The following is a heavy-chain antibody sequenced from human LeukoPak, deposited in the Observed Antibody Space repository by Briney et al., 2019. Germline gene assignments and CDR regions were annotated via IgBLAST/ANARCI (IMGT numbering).Heavy chain of an antibody. CDR3: TRDHPAARGDY. Sequence: GGSLRLSCAASGFTFSNYWMDWVRQAPGKGLMWVSRINTDGSSTGYADSVKGLFTISRDNAKNTLYLQMNSLRAEDTAVYYCTRDHPAARGDYWGQGTLVTVSS. J-gene: IGHJ4*02. CDR2: INTDGSST. V-gene: IGHV3-74*01. CDR1: GFTFSNYW. D-gene: IGHD3-10*01.